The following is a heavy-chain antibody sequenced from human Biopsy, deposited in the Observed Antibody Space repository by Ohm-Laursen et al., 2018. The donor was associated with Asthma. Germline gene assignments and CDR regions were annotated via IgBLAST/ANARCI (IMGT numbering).Heavy chain of an antibody. CDR1: GDTFRTSA. D-gene: IGHD2-21*02. CDR3: ARGGLHYYEYYGMDV. J-gene: IGHJ6*02. CDR2: VIPLLDTG. V-gene: IGHV1-69*01. Sequence: SSVKVSCKTSGDTFRTSAFSWVRQAPGQGLEWMGGVIPLLDTGDYAQKFQGRATITADESTSTCYMELRSLRPEDTAVYYCARGGLHYYEYYGMDVWGQGTTVTVSS.